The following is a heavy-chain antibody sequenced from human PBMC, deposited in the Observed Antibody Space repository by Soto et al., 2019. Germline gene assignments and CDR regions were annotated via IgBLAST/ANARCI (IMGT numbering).Heavy chain of an antibody. V-gene: IGHV3-23*01. J-gene: IGHJ2*01. CDR3: AKVLRSFDWDWCSDL. CDR2: ISGTGDIT. CDR1: GFIFSDFV. Sequence: EVQLLESGGGLVQPGGSLRLSCAASGFIFSDFVMNWVRQAPGKGLEWVSGISGTGDITHYADSVKGRFTISRDNSKKMLYLQMNSLGAGDTAVYYCAKVLRSFDWDWCSDLWGRGTLVTVSS. D-gene: IGHD3-9*01.